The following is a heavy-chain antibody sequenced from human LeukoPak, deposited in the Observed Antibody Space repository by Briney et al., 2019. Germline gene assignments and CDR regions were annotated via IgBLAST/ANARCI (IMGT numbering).Heavy chain of an antibody. Sequence: SETLSLTCTVSGGSISSSSYYWGWIRQPPGKGLEWIGTMYYTVSTYYNPSLRSRVTLSVDTSKNQFALKLTSVTAADTAVYYCARQGVVDRRVAWFDPWGQGTLVTVSS. V-gene: IGHV4-39*01. CDR1: GGSISSSSYY. CDR3: ARQGVVDRRVAWFDP. CDR2: MYYTVST. J-gene: IGHJ5*02. D-gene: IGHD3-22*01.